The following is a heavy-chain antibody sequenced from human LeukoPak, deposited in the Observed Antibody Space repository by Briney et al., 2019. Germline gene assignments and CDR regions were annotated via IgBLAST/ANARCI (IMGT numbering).Heavy chain of an antibody. D-gene: IGHD2-2*01. J-gene: IGHJ4*02. Sequence: GGSLRLSCAASGFTFSSYAMSWVRQAPGKGLEWVSAISGSGGSTYYADSVKGRFTISRDNSKNTLYLQMNSLRAEDTAVYYCARDGSGWVVPAASDYWGQGTLVTVSS. CDR2: ISGSGGST. CDR3: ARDGSGWVVPAASDY. CDR1: GFTFSSYA. V-gene: IGHV3-23*01.